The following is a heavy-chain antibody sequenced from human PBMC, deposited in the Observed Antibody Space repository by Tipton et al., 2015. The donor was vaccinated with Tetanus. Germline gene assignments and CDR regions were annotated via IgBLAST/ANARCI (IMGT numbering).Heavy chain of an antibody. Sequence: VQLVQSGAEMKKPGESLKISCKGTGYNFATSWIAWVRQMPGKGLEWMGIIYPGDSSTRYSPSFQGRVTISVDKSNSTAYLQWSSLRASDTAVYYCARHWSEAYASPFDPWGQGTLVTVSS. CDR1: GYNFATSW. J-gene: IGHJ5*02. D-gene: IGHD2-2*01. CDR3: ARHWSEAYASPFDP. V-gene: IGHV5-51*01. CDR2: IYPGDSST.